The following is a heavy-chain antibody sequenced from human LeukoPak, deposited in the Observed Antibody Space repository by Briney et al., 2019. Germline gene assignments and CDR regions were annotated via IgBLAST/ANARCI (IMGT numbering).Heavy chain of an antibody. CDR3: ARDSSGWYDY. Sequence: GGSLRLSCAASGFTFDDYVMHWVRQAPGKGLEWVSAISWNSGSIGYADSVKGRFTISRDNAKNSLYLQMNSLRAEDTAIYYCARDSSGWYDYWGQGTLVTVSS. J-gene: IGHJ4*02. D-gene: IGHD6-19*01. V-gene: IGHV3-9*01. CDR2: ISWNSGSI. CDR1: GFTFDDYV.